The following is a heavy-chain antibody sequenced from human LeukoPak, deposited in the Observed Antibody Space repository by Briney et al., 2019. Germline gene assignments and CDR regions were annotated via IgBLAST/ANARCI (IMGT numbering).Heavy chain of an antibody. Sequence: SETLSPTCTVSGGSISSYYWSWIRQPPGKGLEWIGYIYHSGSTNYNPSLKSRVTISVDTSKNQFSLNVSSVTAADTAVYYCARGPSVGYVYGWSQGTLVTVSS. V-gene: IGHV4-59*08. J-gene: IGHJ4*02. CDR3: ARGPSVGYVYG. D-gene: IGHD5-18*01. CDR1: GGSISSYY. CDR2: IYHSGST.